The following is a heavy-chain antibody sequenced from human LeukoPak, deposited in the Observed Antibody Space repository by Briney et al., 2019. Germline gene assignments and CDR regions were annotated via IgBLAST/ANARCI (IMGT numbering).Heavy chain of an antibody. D-gene: IGHD5-18*01. Sequence: PSETLSLTCAVYGGSFSGYYWSWIRQPPGKGLEWIGEINHSGSTNYNPSLKSRVTISVDSSKNQFSLKLSSVTAADTAVYYCARTTEGGYTYDYFYYYYMDVWGKGTTVTISS. CDR2: INHSGST. V-gene: IGHV4-34*01. CDR3: ARTTEGGYTYDYFYYYYMDV. J-gene: IGHJ6*03. CDR1: GGSFSGYY.